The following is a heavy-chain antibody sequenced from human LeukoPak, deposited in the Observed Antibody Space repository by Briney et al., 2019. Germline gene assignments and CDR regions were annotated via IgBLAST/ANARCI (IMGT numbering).Heavy chain of an antibody. CDR1: GYTLTELS. J-gene: IGHJ4*02. Sequence: ASVKVSCKVSGYTLTELSMHWVRQAPGKGLEWMGGFDPEDGETIYAQKFQGRVTMTEDTSTDTAYMELSSLRSEDTAVYYCARAPIKSWDLIRFLEGWGQGTLVTVSS. D-gene: IGHD3-3*01. CDR3: ARAPIKSWDLIRFLEG. V-gene: IGHV1-24*01. CDR2: FDPEDGET.